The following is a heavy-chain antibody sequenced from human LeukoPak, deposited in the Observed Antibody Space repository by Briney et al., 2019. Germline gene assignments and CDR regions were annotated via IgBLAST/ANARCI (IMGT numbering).Heavy chain of an antibody. CDR1: GFTFSSYS. Sequence: GGSLRLSCAASGFTFSSYSMNWVRQAPGKGLEWVANIKQDGSEKYYVDSVKGRFTISRDNAKNSLYLQMNSLRAEDTAVYYCARDNGLLWFGELTLSYYYYYYMDVWGKGTTVTISS. D-gene: IGHD3-10*01. CDR3: ARDNGLLWFGELTLSYYYYYYMDV. CDR2: IKQDGSEK. V-gene: IGHV3-7*01. J-gene: IGHJ6*03.